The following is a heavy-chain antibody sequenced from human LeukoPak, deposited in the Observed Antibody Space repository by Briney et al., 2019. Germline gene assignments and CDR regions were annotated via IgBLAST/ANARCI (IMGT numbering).Heavy chain of an antibody. J-gene: IGHJ4*02. CDR3: ARDRDWYCFFDY. CDR1: GFTFSDYY. CDR2: ISSSGSTI. V-gene: IGHV3-11*01. Sequence: GGSLRLSCAASGFTFSDYYTSWIRQAPGKGLEWVSYISSSGSTIYYADSVKGRFTISRDNAKNSLYLQMNSLRAEDTAVYYCARDRDWYCFFDYWGQGTLVTVSS. D-gene: IGHD2-21*01.